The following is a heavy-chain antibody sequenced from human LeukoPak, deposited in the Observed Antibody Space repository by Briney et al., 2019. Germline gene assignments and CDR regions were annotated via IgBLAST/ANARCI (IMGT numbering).Heavy chain of an antibody. CDR3: ARDSTSSGSFLPFYYYYYGMDV. CDR2: INAGNGNT. V-gene: IGHV1-3*01. CDR1: GYTFTSYA. D-gene: IGHD1-26*01. Sequence: ASVKVSCKASGYTFTSYAMHWVRQAPGQRLEWMGWINAGNGNTKYSQKFRGRVTITRDTSASTAYMELSSLRSEDTAVYYCARDSTSSGSFLPFYYYYYGMDVWGQGTTVTVSS. J-gene: IGHJ6*02.